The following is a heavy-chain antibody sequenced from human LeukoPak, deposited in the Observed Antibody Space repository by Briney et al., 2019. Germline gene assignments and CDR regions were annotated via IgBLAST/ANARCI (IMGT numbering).Heavy chain of an antibody. J-gene: IGHJ4*02. D-gene: IGHD2-15*01. CDR3: ARDKCSGGSCYPIDY. Sequence: ASVKVSCKASGYTFTSYYMYWVRQAPGQGLEWMGITNPSGGSTSYAQKFQGRVTMTRDTSTSTVYMELSSLRSEDTAVYYCARDKCSGGSCYPIDYWGQGTLVTVSS. V-gene: IGHV1-46*01. CDR2: TNPSGGST. CDR1: GYTFTSYY.